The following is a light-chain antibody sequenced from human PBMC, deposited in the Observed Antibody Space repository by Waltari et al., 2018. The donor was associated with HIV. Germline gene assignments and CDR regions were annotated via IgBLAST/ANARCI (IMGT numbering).Light chain of an antibody. CDR1: GLRTYY. Sequence: SSELTQAPAVSVALGRTVRIPCQGDGLRTYYPTWYQQKPGQAPLLVIFDKNTRPSGIPDRFSGSSSGNTASLTITGTQAEDEGDYYCNSRDKSGNFVVFGGGTKLTVL. J-gene: IGLJ2*01. V-gene: IGLV3-19*01. CDR2: DKN. CDR3: NSRDKSGNFVV.